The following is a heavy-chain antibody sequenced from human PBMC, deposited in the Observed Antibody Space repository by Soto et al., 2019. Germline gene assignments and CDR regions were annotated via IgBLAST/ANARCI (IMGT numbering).Heavy chain of an antibody. CDR3: ARDYYKYYDSSGYYRSPAY. CDR2: ISYDGSDK. Sequence: QVQLVESGGGVVQPGRSLRLSCAASGFTFSSYAMHWVRQAPGKGLEWVALISYDGSDKDYADSVKGRFTISRDNSRNTLFLQMNSLRAEDTAVYYCARDYYKYYDSSGYYRSPAYWGQGTLVTDSS. J-gene: IGHJ4*02. V-gene: IGHV3-30-3*01. CDR1: GFTFSSYA. D-gene: IGHD3-22*01.